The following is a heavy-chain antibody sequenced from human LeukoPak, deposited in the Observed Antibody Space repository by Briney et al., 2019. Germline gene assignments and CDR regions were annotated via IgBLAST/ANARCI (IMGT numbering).Heavy chain of an antibody. Sequence: PSETLSLTCTVAGGSISSYYWSCIRQPPGKGLEWIGYIYDSGSTKSNPSLKSRVTISVDTSKNQSSLELSSVTAADTAVYYCARHPGIAAAGTSYYYGMDVWGQGTTVTVSS. CDR2: IYDSGST. D-gene: IGHD6-13*01. V-gene: IGHV4-59*08. CDR3: ARHPGIAAAGTSYYYGMDV. J-gene: IGHJ6*02. CDR1: GGSISSYY.